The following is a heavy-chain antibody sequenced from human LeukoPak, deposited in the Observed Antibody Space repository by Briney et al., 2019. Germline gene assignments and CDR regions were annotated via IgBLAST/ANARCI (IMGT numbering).Heavy chain of an antibody. Sequence: ASVKVSCKASGYTLTSYYMHWVRQAPGQGLEWMGWINPNTGDTSFAQKFQGRVTLTRGTSISTAYMELSRLKSDDTAVYYCARLFNYYDNSGYYQYYFDYWGQGTLVTVSS. D-gene: IGHD3-22*01. CDR1: GYTLTSYY. V-gene: IGHV1-2*02. J-gene: IGHJ4*02. CDR2: INPNTGDT. CDR3: ARLFNYYDNSGYYQYYFDY.